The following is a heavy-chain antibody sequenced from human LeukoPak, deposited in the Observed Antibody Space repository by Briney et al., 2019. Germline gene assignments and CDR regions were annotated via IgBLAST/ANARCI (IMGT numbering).Heavy chain of an antibody. CDR1: GFTFSSYS. Sequence: PGGSLRLSCAASGFTFSSYSMNWVRQAPGKGLEWVSSISSSSSYIYYADSVKGRFTISRDNAKNSLYLQMNSLRAEDTAVYYCAKDHELGSGWYLKLGWFDPWGQGTLVTVSS. J-gene: IGHJ5*02. CDR3: AKDHELGSGWYLKLGWFDP. V-gene: IGHV3-21*04. CDR2: ISSSSSYI. D-gene: IGHD6-19*01.